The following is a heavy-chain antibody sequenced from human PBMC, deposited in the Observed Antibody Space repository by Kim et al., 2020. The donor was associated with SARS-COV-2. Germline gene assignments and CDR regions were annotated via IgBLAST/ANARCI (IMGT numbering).Heavy chain of an antibody. CDR3: TTGFFERSH. J-gene: IGHJ4*02. D-gene: IGHD1-1*01. V-gene: IGHV3-15*01. CDR2: GTT. Sequence: GTTDYAAPVKGRFTISRDDSKNTLYLQMNSLKTEDTAVYYCTTGFFERSHWGQGTLVTVSS.